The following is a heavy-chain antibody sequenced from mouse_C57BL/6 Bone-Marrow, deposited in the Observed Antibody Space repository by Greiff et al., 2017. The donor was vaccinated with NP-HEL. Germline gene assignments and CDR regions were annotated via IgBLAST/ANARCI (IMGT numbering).Heavy chain of an antibody. CDR2: IDPSDSYT. D-gene: IGHD1-3*01. Sequence: QVQLKQPGAELVRPGTSVKLSCKASGYTFTSYWMHWVKQRPGQGLEWIGVIDPSDSYTNYNQKFKGKATLTVDTSSSTAYMQLSSLTSEDSAVYYCAREGTNPYYFDYWGQGTTLTVSS. V-gene: IGHV1-59*01. J-gene: IGHJ2*01. CDR3: AREGTNPYYFDY. CDR1: GYTFTSYW.